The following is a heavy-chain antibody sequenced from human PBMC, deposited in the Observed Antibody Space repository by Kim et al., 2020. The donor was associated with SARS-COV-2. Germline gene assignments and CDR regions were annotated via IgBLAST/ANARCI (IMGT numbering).Heavy chain of an antibody. CDR2: IIPIFGTA. Sequence: SVKVSCKASGGTFSSYAISWVRQAPGQGLEWMGGIIPIFGTANYAQKFQGRVTITADESTSTAYMELSSLRSEDTAVYYCARAGDTIFGVVTHYYYYGMDVWGQGTTVTVSS. J-gene: IGHJ6*02. V-gene: IGHV1-69*13. D-gene: IGHD3-3*01. CDR1: GGTFSSYA. CDR3: ARAGDTIFGVVTHYYYYGMDV.